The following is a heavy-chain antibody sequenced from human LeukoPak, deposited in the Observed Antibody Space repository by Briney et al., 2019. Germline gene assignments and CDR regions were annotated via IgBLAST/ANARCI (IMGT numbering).Heavy chain of an antibody. CDR2: IIPIFGTA. CDR1: GGTLSSYA. V-gene: IGHV1-69*06. CDR3: ARDNGGSGSYSVDY. J-gene: IGHJ4*02. Sequence: SVKVSCKASGGTLSSYAISWVRQAPGQGLEWMGGIIPIFGTANYAQKFQGRVTITADKSTSTAYMELSSLRSEDTAVYYCARDNGGSGSYSVDYWGQGTLVTVSS. D-gene: IGHD3-10*01.